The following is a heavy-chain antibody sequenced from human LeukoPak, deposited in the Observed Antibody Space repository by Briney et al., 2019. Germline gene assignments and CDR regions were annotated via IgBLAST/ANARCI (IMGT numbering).Heavy chain of an antibody. CDR3: AREPQTRNKYYDFWSGYYGPQNYYGMDV. CDR2: ISAYNGNT. J-gene: IGHJ6*02. CDR1: GYTFTSYG. D-gene: IGHD3-3*01. V-gene: IGHV1-18*01. Sequence: ASVKVSCKASGYTFTSYGISWVRPAPGQGLEWMGWISAYNGNTNYAQKLQGRVTMTTDTSTSTAYMELRSLRSDDTAVYYCAREPQTRNKYYDFWSGYYGPQNYYGMDVWGQGTTVTVSS.